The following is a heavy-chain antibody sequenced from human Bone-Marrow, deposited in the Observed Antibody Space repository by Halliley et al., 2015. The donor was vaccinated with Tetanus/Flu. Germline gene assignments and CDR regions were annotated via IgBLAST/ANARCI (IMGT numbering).Heavy chain of an antibody. D-gene: IGHD1-1*01. CDR1: GFTFADYA. CDR3: AKDEVDARTARPFYFDS. CDR2: ISPTGVGT. Sequence: SLRLSCAASGFTFADYAMSWVRQAPGKGLQWVAGISPTGVGTYYADSVEGRFTISREDSTNTLFLQMNSLEVGDTAVYYCAKDEVDARTARPFYFDSRGQGSLASVPS. V-gene: IGHV3-23*01. J-gene: IGHJ4*02.